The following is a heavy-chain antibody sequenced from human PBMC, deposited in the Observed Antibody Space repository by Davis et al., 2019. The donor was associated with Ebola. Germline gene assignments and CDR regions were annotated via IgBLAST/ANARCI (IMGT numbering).Heavy chain of an antibody. V-gene: IGHV3-21*01. CDR3: TRGQMATIDY. Sequence: PGGSLRLSCAASGFTFGGQSMNWVRQAPGKGLEWVSSISSASSYTYHADSVKGRFTISRDNAKNSLYLQMNSLRADDTAVYYCTRGQMATIDYWGQGALVIVSS. J-gene: IGHJ4*02. CDR2: ISSASSYT. CDR1: GFTFGGQS. D-gene: IGHD5-24*01.